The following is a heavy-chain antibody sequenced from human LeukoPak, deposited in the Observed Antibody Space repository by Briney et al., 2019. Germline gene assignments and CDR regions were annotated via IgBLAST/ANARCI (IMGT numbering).Heavy chain of an antibody. J-gene: IGHJ4*02. CDR3: ARDRTIFGVVKQTLDY. V-gene: IGHV3-21*01. CDR2: ISSSSSYI. CDR1: GFTFSSYS. D-gene: IGHD3-3*01. Sequence: GGSLRLSCAASGFTFSSYSMNWVRQAPGKGLEWVSSISSSSSYIYYADSVKGRFTISRDNAKNSLYLQMNSLRAEDTAVYYCARDRTIFGVVKQTLDYWGQGTLVTVSS.